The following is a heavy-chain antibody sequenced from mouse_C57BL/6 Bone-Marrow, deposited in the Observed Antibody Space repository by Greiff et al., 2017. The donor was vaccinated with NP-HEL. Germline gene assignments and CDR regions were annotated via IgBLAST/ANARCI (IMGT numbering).Heavy chain of an antibody. CDR1: GFSLTSYG. CDR2: IWSGGST. CDR3: AKTPLTTVVATTDYYAMDY. D-gene: IGHD1-1*01. J-gene: IGHJ4*01. Sequence: QVQLQQSGPGLVQPSQCLSITCTVSGFSLTSYGVHWVRQPPGKGLEWLGVIWSGGSTDYNAAFISRLSISKDNSKSQVFFKMNSLQADDTAIYYCAKTPLTTVVATTDYYAMDYWGQGTSVTVSS. V-gene: IGHV2-4*01.